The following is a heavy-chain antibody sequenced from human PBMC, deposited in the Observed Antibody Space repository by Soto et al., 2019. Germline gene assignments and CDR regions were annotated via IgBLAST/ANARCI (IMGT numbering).Heavy chain of an antibody. D-gene: IGHD6-13*01. CDR2: IIPMFGTA. J-gene: IGHJ4*02. Sequence: GASVKVSCKASVGTFSSDAISWVRQAPGQGLEWMGGIIPMFGTANYARKFQGRVTITADESTSTAYMELSSLRSEDTAVYYCARGIAANTYYFDYWGQGTLVTVSS. CDR1: VGTFSSDA. CDR3: ARGIAANTYYFDY. V-gene: IGHV1-69*13.